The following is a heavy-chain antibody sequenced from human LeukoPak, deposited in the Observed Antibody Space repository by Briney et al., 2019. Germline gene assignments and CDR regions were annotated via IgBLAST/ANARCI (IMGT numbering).Heavy chain of an antibody. CDR2: IYYRGST. D-gene: IGHD4/OR15-4a*01. V-gene: IGHV4-31*03. Sequence: SQTLSLTCTVSGGSISTGGYYWSWIRQHPGKGLEYIGYIYYRGSTYYSPSLKSRLTISLDTPNNQFSLKLRSVTAADTAVYYCARATDYGDSYYFDHWGQGTPVTVSS. CDR3: ARATDYGDSYYFDH. J-gene: IGHJ4*02. CDR1: GGSISTGGYY.